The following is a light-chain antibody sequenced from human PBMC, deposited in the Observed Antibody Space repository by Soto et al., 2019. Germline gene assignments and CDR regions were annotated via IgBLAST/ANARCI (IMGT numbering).Light chain of an antibody. Sequence: AIQMTQSPSSLSASVGDRVTITCRASQGIRDEVGWYQQKAGKAPNLLISAASRLQSGVPSRFSGRGSGTDFTLTISSLQPEDFATYYCLQDYDYPRTFAQGTKVDIK. V-gene: IGKV1-6*01. CDR2: AAS. CDR1: QGIRDE. J-gene: IGKJ1*01. CDR3: LQDYDYPRT.